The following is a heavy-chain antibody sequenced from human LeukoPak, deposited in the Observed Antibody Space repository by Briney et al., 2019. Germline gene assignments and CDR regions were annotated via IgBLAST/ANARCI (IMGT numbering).Heavy chain of an antibody. CDR2: INAGNGNT. D-gene: IGHD6-13*01. V-gene: IGHV1-3*01. Sequence: ASVTVSCKDSGYTFTSYAMHWVRQAPGQRLEWMGWINAGNGNTKYSQKFQGRVTITRDTSASTAYMEMSSLRSEDTAVYYCARARTGIAGAGDFDYWGQGTLVTVSS. CDR1: GYTFTSYA. J-gene: IGHJ4*02. CDR3: ARARTGIAGAGDFDY.